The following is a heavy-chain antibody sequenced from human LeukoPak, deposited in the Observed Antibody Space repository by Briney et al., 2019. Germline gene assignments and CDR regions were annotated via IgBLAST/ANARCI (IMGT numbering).Heavy chain of an antibody. J-gene: IGHJ4*02. V-gene: IGHV4-34*01. D-gene: IGHD2-2*02. Sequence: SETLSLTCAVYGGSFSGYYWSWIRQPSGKGLEWIGEINHSGSTNYNPSLKSRVTISVDTSKNQFSLKLSSVTAADTAVYYCARATKRYCSSTSCYKGFDYWGQGTLVTVSS. CDR1: GGSFSGYY. CDR2: INHSGST. CDR3: ARATKRYCSSTSCYKGFDY.